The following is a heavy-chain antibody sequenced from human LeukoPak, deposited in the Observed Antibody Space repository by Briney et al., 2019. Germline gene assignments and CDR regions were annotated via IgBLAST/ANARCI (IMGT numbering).Heavy chain of an antibody. V-gene: IGHV4-59*08. Sequence: PSETVSLTCNVPGYSMRSYYWSWLRQPPGKGLEWIAYFSHSGTTNYNPSLKSRVIISVDTSNHQFSLTLRSVTAADTAVYYCARHLDYDSGGYFYPYFDDWGQGTLVTVSS. CDR3: ARHLDYDSGGYFYPYFDD. CDR1: GYSMRSYY. CDR2: FSHSGTT. J-gene: IGHJ4*02. D-gene: IGHD3-22*01.